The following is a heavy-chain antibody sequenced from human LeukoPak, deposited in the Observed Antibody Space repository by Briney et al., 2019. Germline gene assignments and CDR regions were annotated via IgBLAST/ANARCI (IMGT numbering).Heavy chain of an antibody. V-gene: IGHV3-21*01. CDR2: ISSSSSYI. J-gene: IGHJ4*02. CDR1: GFTFDDYG. CDR3: ASLIAAAGDFDY. Sequence: GGSLRLSCAASGFTFDDYGMNWVRQAPGKGLEWVSSISSSSSYIYYADSVKGRFTISRDNAKNSLYLQMNSLRAEDTAVYYCASLIAAAGDFDYWGQGTLVTVSS. D-gene: IGHD6-13*01.